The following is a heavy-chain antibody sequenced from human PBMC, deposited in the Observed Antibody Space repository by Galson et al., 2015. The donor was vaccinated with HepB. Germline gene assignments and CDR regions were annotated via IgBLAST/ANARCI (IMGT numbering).Heavy chain of an antibody. CDR3: ARDDPIFVVVPAAAFDP. CDR1: GFTFSSYS. Sequence: SLRLSCAASGFTFSSYSMNWVRQAPGKGLEWVSYISSSSSTIYYADSVKGRFTNSRDNAKNSLYLQMNSLRAEDTAVYYCARDDPIFVVVPAAAFDPWGQGTLVTVSS. D-gene: IGHD2-2*01. J-gene: IGHJ5*02. V-gene: IGHV3-48*01. CDR2: ISSSSSTI.